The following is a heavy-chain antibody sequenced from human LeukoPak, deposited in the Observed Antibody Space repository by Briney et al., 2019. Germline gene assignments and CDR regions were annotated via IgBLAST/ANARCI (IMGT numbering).Heavy chain of an antibody. CDR3: ARSKGFVFDY. CDR1: GGSISSYY. V-gene: IGHV4-59*08. J-gene: IGHJ4*02. CDR2: IYYSGST. Sequence: PSETLSLTCTVSGGSISSYYWSWIRQPPGKGLEWIGYIYYSGSTNYNPSLKSRVTISVDTSKNQFSLKLSSVTAADTAVYYCARSKGFVFDYWGQGTLVTVSS.